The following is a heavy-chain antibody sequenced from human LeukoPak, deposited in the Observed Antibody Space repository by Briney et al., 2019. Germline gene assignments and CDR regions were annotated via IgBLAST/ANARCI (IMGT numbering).Heavy chain of an antibody. J-gene: IGHJ4*02. CDR1: GYNFAHYH. Sequence: ASVKVSCKASGYNFAHYHTHWVRQAPGQGLEWTGSLNPNTGDTLLAQKFQGRVTMTRDTSITVGYMELSSLTFDDTGVYYCARDPDSGPDLWGQGTLVTVAS. CDR3: ARDPDSGPDL. CDR2: LNPNTGDT. V-gene: IGHV1-2*02. D-gene: IGHD2-15*01.